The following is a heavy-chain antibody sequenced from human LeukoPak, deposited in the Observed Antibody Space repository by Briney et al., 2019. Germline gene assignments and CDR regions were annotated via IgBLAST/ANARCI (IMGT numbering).Heavy chain of an antibody. Sequence: ASVQVSCKASSYTFTSYGISWVRQAPGQGLEWMGWISAYNGNTNYAQKLQGRVTMTTDTSTSTAYMELRSLRSDDTAVYYCARDGAVTPYYYYGMDVWGQGTTVTVSS. CDR2: ISAYNGNT. CDR3: ARDGAVTPYYYYGMDV. D-gene: IGHD4-17*01. V-gene: IGHV1-18*01. CDR1: SYTFTSYG. J-gene: IGHJ6*02.